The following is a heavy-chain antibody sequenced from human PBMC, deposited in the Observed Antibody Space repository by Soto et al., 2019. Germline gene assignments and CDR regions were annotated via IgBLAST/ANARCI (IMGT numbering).Heavy chain of an antibody. D-gene: IGHD1-26*01. CDR2: INPSGGST. V-gene: IGHV1-46*03. Sequence: ASVKVSCKASGYTFSTYYMHWVRQAPGQGLEWMGIINPSGGSTSYAQKFQGRVTMTRDTSTSTVYMELSSLRSEDTAVYYCARERSGSYHKESNYYFDYWGQGTLVTVSS. CDR1: GYTFSTYY. J-gene: IGHJ4*02. CDR3: ARERSGSYHKESNYYFDY.